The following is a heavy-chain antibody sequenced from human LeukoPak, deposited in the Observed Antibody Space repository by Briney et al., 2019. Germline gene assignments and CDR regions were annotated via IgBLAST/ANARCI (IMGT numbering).Heavy chain of an antibody. CDR1: GYTFTGYY. CDR3: ARDTGSYGYDY. J-gene: IGHJ4*02. CDR2: INPNSGGT. D-gene: IGHD5-18*01. V-gene: IGHV1-2*04. Sequence: ASXXXSCXASGYTFTGYYMHWVRQAPGQGXEWMGWINPNSGGTNYAQKFQGWVTMTRDTSISTAYMELSRLRSDDTAVYYCARDTGSYGYDYWGQGTLVTVSS.